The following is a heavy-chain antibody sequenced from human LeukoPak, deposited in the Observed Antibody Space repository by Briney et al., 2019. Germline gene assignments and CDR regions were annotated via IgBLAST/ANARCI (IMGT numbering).Heavy chain of an antibody. V-gene: IGHV4-61*02. Sequence: SETLSLTCTVSGGPISIGSYYWGWIRQPAGKGLEWIGRIYTSGSTNYNPSLKSRVAISVDTSKNQFSLKLSSVTAADTAVYYCARVLRGYSYGYDYWGQGTLVTVSS. D-gene: IGHD5-18*01. J-gene: IGHJ4*02. CDR2: IYTSGST. CDR1: GGPISIGSYY. CDR3: ARVLRGYSYGYDY.